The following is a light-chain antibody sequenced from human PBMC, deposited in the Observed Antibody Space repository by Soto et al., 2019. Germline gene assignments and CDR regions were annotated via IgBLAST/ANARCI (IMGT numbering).Light chain of an antibody. CDR2: DAS. CDR3: QEYTSAT. CDR1: QSISDW. V-gene: IGKV1-5*01. J-gene: IGKJ2*01. Sequence: DIQMTQSPSTLSESVGDRVTITCRAGQSISDWLAWYQQIPWKAPKLLIFDASTLHSGVPSRFSGSGSGTEFTLTISRLQPDDFGTYYCQEYTSATFGRGTRLEIK.